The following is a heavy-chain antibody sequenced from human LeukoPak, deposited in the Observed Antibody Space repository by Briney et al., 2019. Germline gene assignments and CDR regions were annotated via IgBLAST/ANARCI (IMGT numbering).Heavy chain of an antibody. D-gene: IGHD1-7*01. CDR1: GYSFTGYY. J-gene: IGHJ4*02. Sequence: GASVKVSCKASGYSFTGYYMHWVRQAPGQGLEWMGRITPKSGDTKYAKKFQGRVTMTRDTSISTAYMELSRLRSDDTAVFYCAREGDELFFDYWGQGTLVTVSS. V-gene: IGHV1-2*06. CDR3: AREGDELFFDY. CDR2: ITPKSGDT.